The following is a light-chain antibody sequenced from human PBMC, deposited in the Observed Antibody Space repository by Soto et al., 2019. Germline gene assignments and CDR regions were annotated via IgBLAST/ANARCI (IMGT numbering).Light chain of an antibody. CDR2: DAS. J-gene: IGKJ5*01. CDR1: QSVSRN. Sequence: EIVMTQSPVTLSASPGESATLSCRASQSVSRNLAWYQQKPGQAPRLLIYDASTRATGTPARFSGSGSGTKFTLSISSLQSEDFAVYYCQQYNNWPITFGQGTRLEIK. CDR3: QQYNNWPIT. V-gene: IGKV3D-15*01.